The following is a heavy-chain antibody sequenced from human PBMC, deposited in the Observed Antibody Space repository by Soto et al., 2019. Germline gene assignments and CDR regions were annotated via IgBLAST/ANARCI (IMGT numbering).Heavy chain of an antibody. CDR1: GFTFSDYF. V-gene: IGHV3-72*01. D-gene: IGHD1-1*01. CDR3: ASLWTKENAFDI. Sequence: GGSLRLSCAASGFTFSDYFLDWVRQAPGKGLEWVGRSRNKAKSYTAEYAASVKGRFTISRDDSKNSLYLQMNSLKIEDTAVYYCASLWTKENAFDIWGQGTMVTVSS. J-gene: IGHJ3*02. CDR2: SRNKAKSYTA.